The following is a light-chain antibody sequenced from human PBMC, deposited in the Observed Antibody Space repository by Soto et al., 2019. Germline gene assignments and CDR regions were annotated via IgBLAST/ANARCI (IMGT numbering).Light chain of an antibody. CDR3: HRYGSSPPWT. CDR2: RAS. CDR1: QSVSSK. V-gene: IGKV3-15*01. Sequence: EIVMTQSPATLSVSPGERATLSCRASQSVSSKLAWYQQKPGQAPRLLIYRASTRATDIPAGFSGSGSGTEFTLTISSLQSEDFAVYYCHRYGSSPPWTFGQGTKVEIK. J-gene: IGKJ1*01.